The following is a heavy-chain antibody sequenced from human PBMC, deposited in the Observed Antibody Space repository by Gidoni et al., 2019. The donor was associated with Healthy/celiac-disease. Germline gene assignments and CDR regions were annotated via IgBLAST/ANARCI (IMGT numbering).Heavy chain of an antibody. CDR3: ARGRVAAANY. J-gene: IGHJ4*02. CDR2: INHSGST. D-gene: IGHD6-13*01. Sequence: QVQLQQWGAGLLKPSETLSLTCAGYGGSFSGYYWSWIRQPPGKGLEWIGEINHSGSTNYNPSLKSRVTISVDTSKNQFSLKLSSVTAADTAVYYCARGRVAAANYWGQGTLVTVSS. V-gene: IGHV4-34*01. CDR1: GGSFSGYY.